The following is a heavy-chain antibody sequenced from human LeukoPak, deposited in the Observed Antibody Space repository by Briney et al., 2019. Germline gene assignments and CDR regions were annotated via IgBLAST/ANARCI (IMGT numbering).Heavy chain of an antibody. D-gene: IGHD3-22*01. V-gene: IGHV3-48*04. J-gene: IGHJ5*02. CDR1: GFTFSSYS. CDR2: ISSSGSMI. Sequence: PGGSLRLSCAASGFTFSSYSMNWIRQAPGKGLEWLSYISSSGSMIYYADSVKGRFTISRDNAKNSLYLQMNSLRSEDTAVYYCATAAGYYYDSSGYSNWFDPWGQGTLVTVSS. CDR3: ATAAGYYYDSSGYSNWFDP.